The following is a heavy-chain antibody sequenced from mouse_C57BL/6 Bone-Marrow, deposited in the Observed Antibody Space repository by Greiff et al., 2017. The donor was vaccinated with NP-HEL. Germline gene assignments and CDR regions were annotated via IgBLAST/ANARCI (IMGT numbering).Heavy chain of an antibody. V-gene: IGHV2-9-1*01. Sequence: QVQLKESGPGLVAPSQSLSITCTVSGFSLTSYAISWVRQPPGEGLEWLGVIWTGGGTNYNSALKSRLSISHDNYKSKVFLKMNSLQTDDTARYYCARRAWGHYAMDYWGQGTSVTVSA. CDR3: ARRAWGHYAMDY. D-gene: IGHD3-1*01. CDR2: IWTGGGT. CDR1: GFSLTSYA. J-gene: IGHJ4*01.